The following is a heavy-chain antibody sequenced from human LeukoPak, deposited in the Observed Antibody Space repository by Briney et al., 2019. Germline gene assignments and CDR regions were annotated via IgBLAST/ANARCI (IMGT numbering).Heavy chain of an antibody. CDR2: IYSSGST. Sequence: PSETLSLTCTVSGGSISSSTYYWTWIRQPAGKGLEWIGRIYSSGSTYYNPSLKSRVTISVDTSKNQFSLKLSSVTAADTAVYYCARQTGSGLFILPGGQGTLVTVSS. V-gene: IGHV4-61*02. CDR1: GGSISSSTYY. J-gene: IGHJ4*02. D-gene: IGHD3/OR15-3a*01. CDR3: ARQTGSGLFILP.